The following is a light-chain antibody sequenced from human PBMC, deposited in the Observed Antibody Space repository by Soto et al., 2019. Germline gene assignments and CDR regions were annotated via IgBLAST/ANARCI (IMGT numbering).Light chain of an antibody. Sequence: DIQMTQSPSSLSAYVGDRVTITCRASQSISVYLNWYQQKPGKAPNLLIYSSSSLESGVPSRFSGSGSGTDFTLTISSLQPEDFATYFCQQSYSRPRAFGQRTKVEI. CDR1: QSISVY. CDR3: QQSYSRPRA. CDR2: SSS. V-gene: IGKV1-39*01. J-gene: IGKJ1*01.